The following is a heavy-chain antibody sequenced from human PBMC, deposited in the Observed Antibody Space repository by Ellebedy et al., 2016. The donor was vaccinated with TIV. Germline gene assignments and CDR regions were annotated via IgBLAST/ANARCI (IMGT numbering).Heavy chain of an antibody. J-gene: IGHJ5*02. CDR1: GYSFTSYW. D-gene: IGHD4-17*01. CDR3: ARHFGDYRWGGVSNWFDP. CDR2: IYPGDSDT. V-gene: IGHV5-51*01. Sequence: GESLKISCKGSGYSFTSYWIGWVRQMHGKGLEWMGIIYPGDSDTRYSPSFQGQVTISADKSISTAYLQWSSLKASDTAMYYCARHFGDYRWGGVSNWFDPWGQGTLVTVSS.